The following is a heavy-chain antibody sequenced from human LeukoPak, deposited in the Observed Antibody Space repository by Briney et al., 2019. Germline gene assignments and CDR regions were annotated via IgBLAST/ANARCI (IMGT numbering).Heavy chain of an antibody. D-gene: IGHD6-19*01. CDR1: RFTFGTFA. V-gene: IGHV3-23*01. Sequence: GGSLRLSCAASRFTFGTFAMSWVRQAPGKGLEWVSAVSSTGSTTWYADSVKGRFTTSRDNSKNTLYLQMNSLRTEDTAVYYCARDRADSSGWFNYWYFALWGRGTLVTVSS. CDR3: ARDRADSSGWFNYWYFAL. CDR2: VSSTGSTT. J-gene: IGHJ2*01.